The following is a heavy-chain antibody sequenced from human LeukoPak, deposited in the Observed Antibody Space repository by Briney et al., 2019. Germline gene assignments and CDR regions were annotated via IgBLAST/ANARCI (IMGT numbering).Heavy chain of an antibody. V-gene: IGHV3-48*04. J-gene: IGHJ3*02. D-gene: IGHD3-3*01. CDR3: ARDLEDAFDI. CDR2: ISSSGSTI. CDR1: GFTFSSYA. Sequence: GGSLRLSCAASGFTFSSYAMSWVRQAPGKGLEWVSYISSSGSTIYYADSVKGRFTISRDNAKNSLYLQMNSLRAEDTAVYYCARDLEDAFDIWGQGTMVTVSS.